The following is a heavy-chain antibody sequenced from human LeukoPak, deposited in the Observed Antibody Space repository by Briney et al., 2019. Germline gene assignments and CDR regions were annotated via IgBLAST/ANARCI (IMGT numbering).Heavy chain of an antibody. D-gene: IGHD1-14*01. CDR3: AKDYVASIGPPRFDP. CDR1: GFTFRSYA. V-gene: IGHV3-23*01. Sequence: GGSLRLSCVASGFTFRSYAMSWVRQAPGKGLEWVSAISGSGGSTYYADSVKGRFTISRDNSKNTLYLQMNSLRAEDTAVYYCAKDYVASIGPPRFDPWGQGTLVTVSS. J-gene: IGHJ5*02. CDR2: ISGSGGST.